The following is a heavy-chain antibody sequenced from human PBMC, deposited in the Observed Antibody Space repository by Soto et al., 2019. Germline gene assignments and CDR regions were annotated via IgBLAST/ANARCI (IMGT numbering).Heavy chain of an antibody. D-gene: IGHD2-8*01. Sequence: EVQLVESGGGSVQPGGSLRLSCVASGFTFSTYTMNWVRQAPGKGLEWVSFINTKSRVIYYADSVKGRFTMSRDNARYCLSLQMNNLSDEDTAVYYCVRDWSYAFDCWGQGTLVTVFS. CDR1: GFTFSTYT. CDR3: VRDWSYAFDC. V-gene: IGHV3-48*02. J-gene: IGHJ4*02. CDR2: INTKSRVI.